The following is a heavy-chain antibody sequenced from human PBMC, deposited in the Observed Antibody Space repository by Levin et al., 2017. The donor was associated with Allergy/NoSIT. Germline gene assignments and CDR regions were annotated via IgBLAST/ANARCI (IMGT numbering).Heavy chain of an antibody. CDR3: ARASYSNSFDY. Sequence: SETLSLTCAVYGGSFSGYYWSWIRQPPGKGREWIGEINHSGSTNYHPSLKSRVTISVDTSKNQFSLKLSSVTAADTAVYYCARASYSNSFDYWGQGTLVTVSS. CDR1: GGSFSGYY. J-gene: IGHJ4*02. CDR2: INHSGST. V-gene: IGHV4-34*01. D-gene: IGHD4-11*01.